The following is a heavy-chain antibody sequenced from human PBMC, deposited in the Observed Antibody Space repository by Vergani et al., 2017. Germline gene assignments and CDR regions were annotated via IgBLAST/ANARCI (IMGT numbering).Heavy chain of an antibody. J-gene: IGHJ4*02. CDR3: AKDSYDFWSGYSLSPFDY. V-gene: IGHV3-23*01. Sequence: EVQLLESGGGLVQPGGSLRLSCAASGFTFSSYAMSWVRQAPGKGLEWVSGISDSGGDTYYADSVKGRFTISRDNSKNTLYLQMNSLGAEDTAVYSCAKDSYDFWSGYSLSPFDYWGQGTLVTVSS. CDR2: ISDSGGDT. CDR1: GFTFSSYA. D-gene: IGHD3-3*01.